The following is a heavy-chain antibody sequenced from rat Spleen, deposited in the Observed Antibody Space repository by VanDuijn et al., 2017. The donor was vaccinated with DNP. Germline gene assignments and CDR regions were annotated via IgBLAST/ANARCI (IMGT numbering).Heavy chain of an antibody. V-gene: IGHV5-31*01. Sequence: EVQLVESGGDLVQPGRSLKLSCVVSGFTFNNYWMAWIRQVPGKGLEWVASITRSGGDTYYPDSVKGRFTVSRVKAEATLYLQMDSLRSEDTATYYCARWNNNYWSFDFWGPGTMVTVSS. CDR1: GFTFNNYW. D-gene: IGHD1-10*01. CDR2: ITRSGGDT. CDR3: ARWNNNYWSFDF. J-gene: IGHJ1*01.